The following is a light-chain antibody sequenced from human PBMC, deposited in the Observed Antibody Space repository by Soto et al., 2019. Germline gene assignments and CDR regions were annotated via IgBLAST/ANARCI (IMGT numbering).Light chain of an antibody. CDR2: DAS. Sequence: EIVLTQSPATLSLSPGERATLSFSASQSVSSYLAWYQQKPGQAPRLLIYDASNRATGIPARFSGSGSGTDFTLTISSLEPEDFAVYYCQQRSNWPQITFGQGTRLEIK. V-gene: IGKV3-11*01. CDR3: QQRSNWPQIT. J-gene: IGKJ5*01. CDR1: QSVSSY.